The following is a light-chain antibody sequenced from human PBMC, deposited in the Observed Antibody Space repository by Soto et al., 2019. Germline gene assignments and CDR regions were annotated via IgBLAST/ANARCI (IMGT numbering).Light chain of an antibody. CDR1: QSVSSY. V-gene: IGKV3-11*01. J-gene: IGKJ1*01. CDR2: DAS. CDR3: LQRSGWPWT. Sequence: EIVLTQSTATLSLSPGERATLSCRASQSVSSYLAWYQQKPGQAPRLLIYDASNRATDIPARFSGSWSGTDFTLTISSREPEDFAVYYCLQRSGWPWTFGQGTKVEIK.